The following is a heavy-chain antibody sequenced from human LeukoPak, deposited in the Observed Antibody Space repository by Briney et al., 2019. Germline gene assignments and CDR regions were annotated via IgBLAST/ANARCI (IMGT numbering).Heavy chain of an antibody. Sequence: SETLSLACTVSGDSLSSHYRSWIRQPPGRGLEWIGYIHYSGSTNYNPSLRSRVTISVDTSKAHFSLILSSVTAADTAVYVCATGTYRSQSFWFDPWGQGTLVTVSS. CDR1: GDSLSSHY. CDR2: IHYSGST. J-gene: IGHJ5*02. V-gene: IGHV4-59*11. D-gene: IGHD1-26*01. CDR3: ATGTYRSQSFWFDP.